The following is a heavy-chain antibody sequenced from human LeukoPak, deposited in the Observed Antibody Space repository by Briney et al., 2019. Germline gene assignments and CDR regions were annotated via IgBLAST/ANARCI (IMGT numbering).Heavy chain of an antibody. D-gene: IGHD2-2*01. J-gene: IGHJ6*02. CDR1: GYTFTSYY. V-gene: IGHV1-46*01. CDR2: INPSGGST. Sequence: ASVKVSCKASGYTFTSYYMHWVRQAPGQGLEWMGIINPSGGSTSYAQKFQGRVTMTRDTSTSTAYMELSSLRSEDTAVYYCARDPVVVVPAAIYYYYGMDVWGQGTTVTVSS. CDR3: ARDPVVVVPAAIYYYYGMDV.